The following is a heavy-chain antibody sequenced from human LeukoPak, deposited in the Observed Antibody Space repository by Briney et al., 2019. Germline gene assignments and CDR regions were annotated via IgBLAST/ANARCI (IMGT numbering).Heavy chain of an antibody. V-gene: IGHV1-46*01. CDR1: GYTFTSYG. Sequence: ASVKVSCKASGYTFTSYGISWVRQAPGQGLEWMGVLNPSGGFTAYAQNFQGRVTITWDMSTSTVYMDMSSLGSEDTAVYYCARSYSGSYREDYFDPWGQGTLVTVSS. J-gene: IGHJ5*02. CDR2: LNPSGGFT. CDR3: ARSYSGSYREDYFDP. D-gene: IGHD1-26*01.